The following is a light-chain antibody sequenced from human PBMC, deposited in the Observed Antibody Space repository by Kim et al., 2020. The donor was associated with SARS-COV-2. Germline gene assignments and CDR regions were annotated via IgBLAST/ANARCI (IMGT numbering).Light chain of an antibody. J-gene: IGLJ2*01. CDR3: QVWDSSADVVV. Sequence: ATGTTAKLTGGGNNIESKTVHWYQQKPGQAPILVIYYDSDRPSGIPERFSGSNSGNTATLTISRVDAGDEADYYCQVWDSSADVVVFGGGTQLTVL. CDR2: YDS. V-gene: IGLV3-21*04. CDR1: NIESKT.